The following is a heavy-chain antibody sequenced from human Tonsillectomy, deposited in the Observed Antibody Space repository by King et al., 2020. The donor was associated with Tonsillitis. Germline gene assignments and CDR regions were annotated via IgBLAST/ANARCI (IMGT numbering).Heavy chain of an antibody. CDR3: AALCSSTSCYTGYFDY. Sequence: MQLVQSGPEVKKPGTSVKVSCKASGFTFTSSAMQWVRQARGQRLEWIGGIVVGRGNTNYAQKFQERVTITRDMSTSTAYMELSSLRSEDTAVYYCAALCSSTSCYTGYFDYWGQGTLVTVSS. V-gene: IGHV1-58*02. J-gene: IGHJ4*02. CDR2: IVVGRGNT. CDR1: GFTFTSSA. D-gene: IGHD2-2*02.